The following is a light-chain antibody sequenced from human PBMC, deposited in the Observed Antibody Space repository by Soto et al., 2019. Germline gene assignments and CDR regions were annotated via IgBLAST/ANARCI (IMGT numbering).Light chain of an antibody. CDR2: DVN. CDR1: SSDVGGYNY. Sequence: QSALTQPRSVSGSPGQSVTISCTGTSSDVGGYNYVSWYQQLPGKAPQLLIYDVNQRPSGVPARFSGSKSGNTASLTISGLQAEDAAYYYCSSYAGSYTVVFGGGTKLTVL. CDR3: SSYAGSYTVV. V-gene: IGLV2-11*01. J-gene: IGLJ2*01.